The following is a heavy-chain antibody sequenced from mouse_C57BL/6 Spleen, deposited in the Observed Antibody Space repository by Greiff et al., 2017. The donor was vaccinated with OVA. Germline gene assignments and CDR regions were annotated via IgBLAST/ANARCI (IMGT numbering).Heavy chain of an antibody. J-gene: IGHJ3*01. CDR1: GYSFTGYY. CDR3: ARWGRDEAY. D-gene: IGHD3-3*01. V-gene: IGHV1-42*01. Sequence: EVQLQQSGPELVKPGASVKISCKASGYSFTGYYMNWVKQSPEKSLEWIGEINPSTGGTTYNQKFKAKATLTVDKSSSTAYMQLKSLTSEDSAVYYCARWGRDEAYWGQGTLVTVSA. CDR2: INPSTGGT.